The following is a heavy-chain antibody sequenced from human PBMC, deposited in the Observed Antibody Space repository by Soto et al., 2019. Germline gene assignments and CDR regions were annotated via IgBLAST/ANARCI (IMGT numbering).Heavy chain of an antibody. D-gene: IGHD2-2*01. J-gene: IGHJ5*02. CDR3: ARAAYCSSTSCSPSRAGFDP. CDR2: IYYSGST. CDR1: SASLGDHY. V-gene: IGHV4-31*11. Sequence: PSETLSLTCAVFSASLGDHYWAWIRQHPGKGLEWIGYIYYSGSTYYNPSLKSRVTISVDTSKNQFSLKLSSVTAADTAVYYCARAAYCSSTSCSPSRAGFDPWGQGTLVTVSS.